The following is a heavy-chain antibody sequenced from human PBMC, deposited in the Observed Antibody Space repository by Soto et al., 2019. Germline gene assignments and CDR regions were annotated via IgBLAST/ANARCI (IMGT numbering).Heavy chain of an antibody. J-gene: IGHJ6*02. CDR3: ARAARFSEWLLSAGYYYYGMDV. CDR2: INHSGST. V-gene: IGHV4-34*01. CDR1: GGSFSGYY. D-gene: IGHD3-3*01. Sequence: SETLSLTCAVYGGSFSGYYWSWIRQPPGKGLEWIGEINHSGSTNYNPSLKSRVTISVDTSKNQFSLKLSSVTAADTAVYYCARAARFSEWLLSAGYYYYGMDVWDQGTTVT.